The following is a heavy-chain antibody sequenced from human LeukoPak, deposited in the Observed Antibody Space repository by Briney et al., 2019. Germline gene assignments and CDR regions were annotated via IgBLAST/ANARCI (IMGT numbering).Heavy chain of an antibody. CDR1: VDTFSGSY. CDR2: INPSGGST. D-gene: IGHD1-1*01. Sequence: ASVMVSCKPSVDTFSGSYRHGGREAPGQGVKWMGIINPSGGSTSYAQKFQGRVTMTRDMSTSTVYMELSNLRSEDTAVYYCARGTGHRLVDPWGQGTLVTVSS. CDR3: ARGTGHRLVDP. V-gene: IGHV1-46*01. J-gene: IGHJ5*02.